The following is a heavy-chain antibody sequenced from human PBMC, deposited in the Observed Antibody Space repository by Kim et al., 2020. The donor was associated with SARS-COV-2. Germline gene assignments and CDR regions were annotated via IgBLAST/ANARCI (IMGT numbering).Heavy chain of an antibody. CDR1: GGSISSYY. V-gene: IGHV4-59*01. D-gene: IGHD6-13*01. J-gene: IGHJ6*02. CDR3: ARGGEGSSQQQLVFYYYYVMDV. CDR2: IYYSGST. Sequence: SETLSLTCTVSGGSISSYYWSWIRQPPGKGLEWIGYIYYSGSTNYNPSLKSRVTISVDTSKNQFSLKLSSVTAADTAVYYCARGGEGSSQQQLVFYYYYVMDVWGQGTTVTVSS.